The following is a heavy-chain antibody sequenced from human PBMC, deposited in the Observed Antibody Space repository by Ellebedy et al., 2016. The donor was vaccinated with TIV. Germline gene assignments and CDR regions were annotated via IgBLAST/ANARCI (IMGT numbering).Heavy chain of an antibody. CDR1: GGSISSSSYY. CDR3: ARGGITMVRGVGGMDV. D-gene: IGHD3-10*01. J-gene: IGHJ6*02. Sequence: SETLSLXCTVSGGSISSSSYYWGWIRQPPGKGLEWIGSIYYSGSTYYNPSLKSRVTISVDRSKNQFSLKLSSVTAADTAVYYCARGGITMVRGVGGMDVWGQGTTVTVSS. V-gene: IGHV4-39*07. CDR2: IYYSGST.